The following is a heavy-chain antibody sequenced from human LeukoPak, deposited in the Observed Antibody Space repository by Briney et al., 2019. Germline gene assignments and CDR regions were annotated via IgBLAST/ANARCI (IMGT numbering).Heavy chain of an antibody. J-gene: IGHJ3*02. D-gene: IGHD3-10*01. CDR1: GYSFTNYY. CDR2: INPGGGTT. CDR3: ARGGFTTMVRGVIITLDAFGI. V-gene: IGHV1-46*01. Sequence: GASVKVSCKASGYSFTNYYLHWVRQAPGQGFEWMGIINPGGGTTTYAQKFQGRVTMTRDTSTSTVYMELSSLRSEDTAVYYCARGGFTTMVRGVIITLDAFGIWGQGTMVTVSS.